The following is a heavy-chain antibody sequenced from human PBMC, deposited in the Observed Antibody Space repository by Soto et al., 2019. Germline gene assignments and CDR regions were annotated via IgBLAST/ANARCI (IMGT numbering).Heavy chain of an antibody. CDR3: ARDELYYYDSSGYPNPNWFDP. V-gene: IGHV1-69*01. J-gene: IGHJ5*02. D-gene: IGHD3-22*01. Sequence: QVQLVQSGAEVKKPGSSVKVSCKASGGTFSSYAISWVRQAPGQGLEWMGGIIPIFGTANYAQKFQGRVTTTEDESTSAAYMELSSLRSEDTAVYYCARDELYYYDSSGYPNPNWFDPWGQGTLVTVSS. CDR1: GGTFSSYA. CDR2: IIPIFGTA.